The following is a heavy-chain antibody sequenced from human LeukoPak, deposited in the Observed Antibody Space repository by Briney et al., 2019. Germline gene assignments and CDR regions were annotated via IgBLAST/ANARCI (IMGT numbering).Heavy chain of an antibody. D-gene: IGHD2-2*01. Sequence: GGSLRLSCAASGFTFSSYAMSWVRQAPGKGLEWVSAISGSAGSTYYADSVKGRFTISRDNSKNTLYLQMNSLRAADTAVYFCAKEASRYCSNTNCLAGYMDVWGKGTTVTVSS. V-gene: IGHV3-23*01. CDR3: AKEASRYCSNTNCLAGYMDV. CDR1: GFTFSSYA. CDR2: ISGSAGST. J-gene: IGHJ6*03.